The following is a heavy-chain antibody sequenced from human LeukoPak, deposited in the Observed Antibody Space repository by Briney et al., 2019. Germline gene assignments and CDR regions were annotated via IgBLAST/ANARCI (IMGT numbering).Heavy chain of an antibody. V-gene: IGHV3-23*01. J-gene: IGHJ6*03. D-gene: IGHD1-26*01. CDR3: ARDPYSGSYGADYYYYMDV. CDR1: GFIFSNYA. CDR2: ISGSGDTT. Sequence: GSLRLSCATSGFIFSNYAVNWVRQAPGKGLEWVSIISGSGDTTYYADSVKGRFTISRDNSKNTLYLQMNSLRAEDTAVYYCARDPYSGSYGADYYYYMDVWGKGTTVTISS.